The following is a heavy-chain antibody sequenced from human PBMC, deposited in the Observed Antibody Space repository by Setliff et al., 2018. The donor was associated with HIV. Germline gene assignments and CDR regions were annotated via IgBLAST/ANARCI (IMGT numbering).Heavy chain of an antibody. J-gene: IGHJ4*02. CDR1: GYAFTSYG. V-gene: IGHV1-18*01. CDR3: ARETNSGYSSGWYEGGVYYFDY. D-gene: IGHD6-19*01. Sequence: ASVKVSCKASGYAFTSYGISWVRQAPGQGLEWMGWISAYNGNTNYAQKLQGRATMTTDTSTSTAYMELRSLRSDDTAVYYCARETNSGYSSGWYEGGVYYFDYWGQGTLVTVSS. CDR2: ISAYNGNT.